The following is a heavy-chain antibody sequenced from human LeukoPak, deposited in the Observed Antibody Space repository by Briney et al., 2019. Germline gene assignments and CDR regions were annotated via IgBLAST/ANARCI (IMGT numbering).Heavy chain of an antibody. CDR2: IWPDGTEK. Sequence: GGSLRLSCAASGLTFRNYAMHWVRQAPGRGLEWLAVIWPDGTEKYYGDSVMGRFTISRDSSESTLFLQMNSLRTEDTAVYYCARVNGPNSGYYYTLDLWGQGTPVTVSS. V-gene: IGHV3-33*01. J-gene: IGHJ5*02. CDR3: ARVNGPNSGYYYTLDL. CDR1: GLTFRNYA. D-gene: IGHD3-22*01.